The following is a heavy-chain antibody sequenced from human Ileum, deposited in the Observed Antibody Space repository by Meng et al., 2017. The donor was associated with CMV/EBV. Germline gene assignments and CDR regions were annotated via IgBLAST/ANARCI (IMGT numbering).Heavy chain of an antibody. D-gene: IGHD6-13*01. CDR2: IRSKANSYAT. Sequence: GRVGGSGGGLVQPGGSRKLSCAASGFPFSGSAIHWVRQASGKGLEWVGRIRSKANSYATTYAASVKGRFTISRDDSKNTAYLQMNSLKTEDTAVYYCTRLPSSSRGDWGQGTLVTVSS. V-gene: IGHV3-73*02. J-gene: IGHJ4*02. CDR1: GFPFSGSA. CDR3: TRLPSSSRGD.